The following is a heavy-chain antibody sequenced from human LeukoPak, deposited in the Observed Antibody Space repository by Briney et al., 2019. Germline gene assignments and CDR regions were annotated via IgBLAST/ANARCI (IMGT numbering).Heavy chain of an antibody. CDR1: GYTFTSYA. J-gene: IGHJ5*02. CDR3: ARDRITVAAAPRYNWFDP. CDR2: INAGNGNT. D-gene: IGHD6-13*01. Sequence: ASVKVSCKASGYTFTSYAMHWVRQAPGQRLEWMGWINAGNGNTKYSQKFQGRVTITRDTSASTAYMELSSLRSEDTAVYYCARDRITVAAAPRYNWFDPWGQGTLVTVSS. V-gene: IGHV1-3*01.